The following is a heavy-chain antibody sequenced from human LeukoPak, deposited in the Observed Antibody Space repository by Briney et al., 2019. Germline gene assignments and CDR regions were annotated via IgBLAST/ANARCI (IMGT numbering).Heavy chain of an antibody. CDR2: IYYSGST. D-gene: IGHD6-6*01. CDR1: GGSISSSSYY. Sequence: SETLSLTCTVSGGSISSSSYYWGWIRQPPGKGLEWIGSIYYSGSTYYNPSLKSRVTISVDKSKNQFSLKLSSVTAADTAVYYCARGPSDSSSSGVDYWGQGTLVTVSS. CDR3: ARGPSDSSSSGVDY. J-gene: IGHJ4*02. V-gene: IGHV4-39*07.